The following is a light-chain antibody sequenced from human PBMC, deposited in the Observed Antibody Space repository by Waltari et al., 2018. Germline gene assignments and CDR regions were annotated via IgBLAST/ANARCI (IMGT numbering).Light chain of an antibody. V-gene: IGLV2-23*01. CDR3: CSYAGYSTYV. Sequence: QSALTQPASVSGSPGQSITIPCTGTSSALVGYSLVSWYQQHPGKAPKLILYEDRKRPSGVSDRFSGSTSGNTASLTISGLQAEDEADYFCCSYAGYSTYVFGTGTKVTVL. CDR2: EDR. CDR1: SSALVGYSL. J-gene: IGLJ1*01.